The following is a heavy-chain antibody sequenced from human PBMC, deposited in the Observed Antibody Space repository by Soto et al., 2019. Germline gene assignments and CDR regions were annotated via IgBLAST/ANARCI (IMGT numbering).Heavy chain of an antibody. V-gene: IGHV1-46*03. CDR1: GYTFTSYY. J-gene: IGHJ4*02. D-gene: IGHD2-21*02. CDR3: ARGGGIVVVTAPYDY. CDR2: INPSGGYT. Sequence: GASVKVSCKASGYTFTSYYMNWVRQAPGQGLEWLGIINPSGGYTTYAQRFLGRVTMTSDTSTSTVHMELGSLTSEDTAVYYCARGGGIVVVTAPYDYWGQGTLGTGST.